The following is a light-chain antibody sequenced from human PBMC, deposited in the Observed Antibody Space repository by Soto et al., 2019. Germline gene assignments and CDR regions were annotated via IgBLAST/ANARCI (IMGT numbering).Light chain of an antibody. V-gene: IGLV2-23*03. Sequence: QSVLTQPASVSGSPGQSITISCTGTSSDVGSYNLVSWYQQHPGKAPKLMIYEGSKRPSGVSNRFSGSKSGNTASLTISGLQAEDDADYYCCSYAYSSTFWVFGGGTKLTVL. CDR2: EGS. CDR1: SSDVGSYNL. J-gene: IGLJ3*02. CDR3: CSYAYSSTFWV.